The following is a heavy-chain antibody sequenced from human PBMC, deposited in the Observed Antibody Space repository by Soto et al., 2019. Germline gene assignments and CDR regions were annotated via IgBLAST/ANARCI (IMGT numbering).Heavy chain of an antibody. Sequence: GGSLRLSCAASGFTFSSYSMNWVRQAPGKGLEWVSYISSSSSTIYYADSVKGRFTISRDNAKNSLYLQMNSLRAEDTAVYYCARVGSYYGSGSKLKMDVWGKGTTVTVSS. J-gene: IGHJ6*04. V-gene: IGHV3-48*01. CDR3: ARVGSYYGSGSKLKMDV. D-gene: IGHD3-10*01. CDR1: GFTFSSYS. CDR2: ISSSSSTI.